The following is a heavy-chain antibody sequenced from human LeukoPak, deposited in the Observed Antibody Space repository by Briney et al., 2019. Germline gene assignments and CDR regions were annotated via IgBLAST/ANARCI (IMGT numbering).Heavy chain of an antibody. CDR2: TYYRSKWYS. J-gene: IGHJ3*02. Sequence: SQTLSLTCAISGDSVSSNSATWNWIRQSPSRGLEWLGRTYYRSKWYSDYGVSVKSRITINPDTSKNQFSLKLSSVTAADTAVYYCARDPTVYDSSGYSPGGAFDIWGQGTMVTVSS. CDR1: GDSVSSNSAT. CDR3: ARDPTVYDSSGYSPGGAFDI. D-gene: IGHD3-22*01. V-gene: IGHV6-1*01.